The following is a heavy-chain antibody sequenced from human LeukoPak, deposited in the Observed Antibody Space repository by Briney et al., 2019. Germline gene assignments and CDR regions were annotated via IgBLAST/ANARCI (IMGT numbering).Heavy chain of an antibody. CDR1: GYTLTELS. Sequence: LGASMKVSCTVSGYTLTELSMHWVRQAPGKGLEWMGGFDPEDGETIYAQKFQGRVTMTEDTSTDTAYMELSSLRSEDTAVYYCATSGMFERYFDYWGQGTLVTVSS. V-gene: IGHV1-24*01. CDR3: ATSGMFERYFDY. J-gene: IGHJ4*02. D-gene: IGHD3-10*02. CDR2: FDPEDGET.